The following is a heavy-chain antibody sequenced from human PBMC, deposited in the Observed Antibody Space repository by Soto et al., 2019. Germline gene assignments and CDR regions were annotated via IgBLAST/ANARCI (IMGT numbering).Heavy chain of an antibody. CDR2: ISSSSITI. CDR3: ASGYDVFNYFDY. D-gene: IGHD5-12*01. J-gene: IGHJ4*02. Sequence: GGSLRLSCAASGFTFSSYSMNWVRQAPGKGLEWVSYISSSSITIYYADSVKGRFTISRDNAKNSLYLQMNSLRAEDTAVYYCASGYDVFNYFDYWGQGTLVTVSS. CDR1: GFTFSSYS. V-gene: IGHV3-48*01.